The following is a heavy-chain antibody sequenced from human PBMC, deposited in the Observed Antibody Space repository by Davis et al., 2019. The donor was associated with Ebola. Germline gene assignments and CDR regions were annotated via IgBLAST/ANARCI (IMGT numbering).Heavy chain of an antibody. CDR3: AKEWASEDPIDY. Sequence: GESLKISCVASGFTFSNYAMSWVRQPPGKGLEWVSAISGSGVGTYYANSVKGRFTISRDNSKDTLYLQMNSLRAEDTAIYYCAKEWASEDPIDYWGQGTLVTVSS. CDR1: GFTFSNYA. J-gene: IGHJ4*02. CDR2: ISGSGVGT. V-gene: IGHV3-23*01.